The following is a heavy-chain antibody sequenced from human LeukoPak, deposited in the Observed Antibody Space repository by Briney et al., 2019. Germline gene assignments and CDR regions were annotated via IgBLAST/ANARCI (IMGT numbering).Heavy chain of an antibody. V-gene: IGHV3-11*01. CDR1: GLSFSDSY. J-gene: IGHJ4*01. D-gene: IGHD4-23*01. CDR2: ISGMGHDI. Sequence: GGSLRLSCVVSGLSFSDSYMTWIRQTPGMGLESLAYISGMGHDIYYADSVKGRFTISRDNAKNSLYLQMNSLRPEDTALYYCSTGPWSLPYWGPGTLVTVSS. CDR3: STGPWSLPY.